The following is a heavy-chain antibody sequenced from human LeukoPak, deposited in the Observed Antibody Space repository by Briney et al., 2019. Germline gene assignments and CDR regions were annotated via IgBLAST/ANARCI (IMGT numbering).Heavy chain of an antibody. CDR2: ICCSGSII. J-gene: IGHJ6*02. Sequence: GGSLRLSCAASGFTFSDYYMRWIRQAPGKGLEWVAYICCSGSIIYYADSVKGRFTIFRDNAKNSLYLQMNSLRAEDTAVYYCARVQADSNPGPKYNYLDVMDVWGQGTTVTVSS. CDR3: ARVQADSNPGPKYNYLDVMDV. V-gene: IGHV3-11*01. D-gene: IGHD1-14*01. CDR1: GFTFSDYY.